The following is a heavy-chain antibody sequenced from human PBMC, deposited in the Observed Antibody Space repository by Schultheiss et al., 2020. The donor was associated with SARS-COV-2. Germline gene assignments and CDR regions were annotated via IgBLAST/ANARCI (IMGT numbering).Heavy chain of an antibody. CDR2: ISSSSSYT. CDR1: GFIFDDYG. Sequence: GGSLRLSCAASGFIFDDYGMSWVRQAPGRGLEWVSYISSSSSYTNYADSVKGRFTISRDNAKNSLYLQMNSLRAEDTAVYYCARRTVALGMDVWGQGTTVTVSS. V-gene: IGHV3-11*06. J-gene: IGHJ6*02. CDR3: ARRTVALGMDV. D-gene: IGHD4-23*01.